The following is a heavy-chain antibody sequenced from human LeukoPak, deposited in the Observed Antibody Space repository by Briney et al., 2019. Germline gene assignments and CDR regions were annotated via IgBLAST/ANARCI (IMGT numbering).Heavy chain of an antibody. CDR1: GFTPDDYA. J-gene: IGHJ4*02. CDR3: ARGRYGSGTYFNDLDY. Sequence: PGGSLRLSCAASGFTPDDYAIHWVRQVPGKGLEWVSGIYWRSDGKGYADSVKGRFTISRDNSKNTLYLQMNSLRAEDTAVYYCARGRYGSGTYFNDLDYWGQGTLATVSS. D-gene: IGHD3-10*01. CDR2: IYWRSDGK. V-gene: IGHV3-9*02.